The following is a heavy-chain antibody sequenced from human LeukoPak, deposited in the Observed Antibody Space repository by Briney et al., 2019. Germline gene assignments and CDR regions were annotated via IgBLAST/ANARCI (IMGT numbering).Heavy chain of an antibody. CDR3: ARGRGSWYGVYFDY. CDR1: GFTFSSYA. D-gene: IGHD6-13*01. Sequence: GGSLRLSCAASGFTFSSYAMSWVRQAPGKGLEWVANIKRDGSEKYYVDSVKGRFTISRDNAKNSLYLQMNSLRTEDTAVYYCARGRGSWYGVYFDYWGQGTLVTVSS. V-gene: IGHV3-7*01. CDR2: IKRDGSEK. J-gene: IGHJ4*02.